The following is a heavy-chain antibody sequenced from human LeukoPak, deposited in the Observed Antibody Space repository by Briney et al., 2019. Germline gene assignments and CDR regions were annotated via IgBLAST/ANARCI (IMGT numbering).Heavy chain of an antibody. D-gene: IGHD3-22*01. V-gene: IGHV1-69*05. Sequence: APVKVSCKASGGTFSSYAISWVRQAPGQGLEWMGGIIPIFGTANYAQKFQGRATITTDESTSTAYMELSSLRSEDTAVYYCARGYYYDSSGPDAFDIWGQGTMVTVSS. CDR3: ARGYYYDSSGPDAFDI. J-gene: IGHJ3*02. CDR2: IIPIFGTA. CDR1: GGTFSSYA.